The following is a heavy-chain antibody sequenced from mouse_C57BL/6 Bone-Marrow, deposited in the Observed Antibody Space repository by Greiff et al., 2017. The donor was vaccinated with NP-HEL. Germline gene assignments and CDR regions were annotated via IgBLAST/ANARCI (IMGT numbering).Heavy chain of an antibody. J-gene: IGHJ2*01. CDR3: ARSGTYGSPYFDY. Sequence: QVQLQQSGAELVKPGASVKLSCKASGYTFTSYWMHWVKQRPGQGLEWIGMIHPNSGSTNYNEKFKSKATLTVDKSSSTAYMQLSSLTSEDSAVYYCARSGTYGSPYFDYWGQGTTLTVSS. V-gene: IGHV1-64*01. CDR1: GYTFTSYW. D-gene: IGHD1-1*01. CDR2: IHPNSGST.